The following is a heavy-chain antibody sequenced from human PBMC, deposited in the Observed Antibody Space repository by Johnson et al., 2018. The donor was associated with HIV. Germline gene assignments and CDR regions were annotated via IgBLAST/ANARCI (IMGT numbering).Heavy chain of an antibody. Sequence: VQLVESGGGVVQPGRSLRLSCAASGFTFRSYAMHWVRQTPGKGLEWVSYISSSGSTGYADSVKGRFTISRDNAKNSLYLQMNSLRAEDTALYYCARDRAGFDIWGQGTMVTVSS. CDR3: ARDRAGFDI. J-gene: IGHJ3*02. CDR1: GFTFRSYA. V-gene: IGHV3-48*04. D-gene: IGHD6-19*01. CDR2: ISSSGST.